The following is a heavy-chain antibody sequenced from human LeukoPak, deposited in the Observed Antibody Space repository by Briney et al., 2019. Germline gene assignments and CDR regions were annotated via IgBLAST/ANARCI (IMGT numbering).Heavy chain of an antibody. V-gene: IGHV3-23*01. CDR1: GFTFSSYA. CDR2: ISGSGGST. J-gene: IGHJ4*02. CDR3: AKAFKSGRYCSDGSCYPPTGY. Sequence: PGGSLRLSCAASGFTFSSYAMSWVRQAPGKGLEWVSAISGSGGSTYYADSVKGRFTISRDNSKNTLYLQMNSLRAEDTAVYYCAKAFKSGRYCSDGSCYPPTGYWGQGTLVTVSS. D-gene: IGHD2-15*01.